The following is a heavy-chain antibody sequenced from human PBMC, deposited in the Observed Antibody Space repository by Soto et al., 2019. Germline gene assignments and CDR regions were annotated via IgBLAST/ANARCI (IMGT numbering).Heavy chain of an antibody. Sequence: GGSLRLSCAASGFTVSSNYMSWVRQAPGKGLEWVSVIYSGGSTYYADSVKGRFTISRDNSKNTLYLQMNSLRAEDTAVYYCARSFMVYAIEEHGYYFDYWGQGTLVTVSS. J-gene: IGHJ4*02. V-gene: IGHV3-66*01. CDR1: GFTVSSNY. CDR3: ARSFMVYAIEEHGYYFDY. CDR2: IYSGGST. D-gene: IGHD2-8*01.